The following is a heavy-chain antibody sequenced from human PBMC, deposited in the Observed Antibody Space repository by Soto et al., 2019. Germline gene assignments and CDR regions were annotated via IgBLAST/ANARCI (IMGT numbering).Heavy chain of an antibody. CDR3: AREGYNWNYKGDF. CDR2: ISSSSSYI. D-gene: IGHD1-7*01. J-gene: IGHJ4*02. CDR1: GFTFSSYS. Sequence: EVQLVESGGGLVKPGGSLRLSCAASGFTFSSYSMNWVRQAPGKGLEWVSSISSSSSYIYYADSVKGRFTISRDNAKNSLYLQMNSLRAEDTAVYYCAREGYNWNYKGDFWGRGTLVTVSS. V-gene: IGHV3-21*01.